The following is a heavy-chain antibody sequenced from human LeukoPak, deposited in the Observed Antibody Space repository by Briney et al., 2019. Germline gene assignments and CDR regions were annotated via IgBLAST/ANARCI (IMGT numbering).Heavy chain of an antibody. CDR1: GFTFSSYA. CDR2: ISSNGGST. Sequence: GGSLRLSCAASGFTFSSYAMHWVRQAPGKGLEYVSAISSNGGSTYYANSVKGRFTISRDNSKNTLYLQMGSLRAEDMAVYYCARLIKRITMVRGVMGFDYWGQGALVTVSS. J-gene: IGHJ4*02. V-gene: IGHV3-64*01. D-gene: IGHD3-10*01. CDR3: ARLIKRITMVRGVMGFDY.